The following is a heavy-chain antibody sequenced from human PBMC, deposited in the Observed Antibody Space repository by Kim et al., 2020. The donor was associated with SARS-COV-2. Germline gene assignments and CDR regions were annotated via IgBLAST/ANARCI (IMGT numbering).Heavy chain of an antibody. J-gene: IGHJ4*02. V-gene: IGHV3-43*02. D-gene: IGHD3-3*01. CDR3: AKAYLSRTIFGVVTPFDY. Sequence: GGSLRLSCAASGFTFDDYAMHWVRQAPGKGLEWVSLISGDGGSTYYADSVKGRFTISRDNSKNSLYLQMNSLRTEDTALYYCAKAYLSRTIFGVVTPFDYWGQGTLVTVSS. CDR2: ISGDGGST. CDR1: GFTFDDYA.